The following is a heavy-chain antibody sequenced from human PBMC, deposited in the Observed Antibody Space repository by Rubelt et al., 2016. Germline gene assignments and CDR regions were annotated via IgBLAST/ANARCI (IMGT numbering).Heavy chain of an antibody. CDR3: ARENPLTYYYGMDV. CDR2: INHSGST. J-gene: IGHJ6*02. V-gene: IGHV4-34*01. CDR1: GGSFSGYY. Sequence: LLKPSETLSLTCAVYGGSFSGYYWSWIRQPPGKGLEWIGEINHSGSTNYNPSLKSRVTISVDTSKNQFSLKLSSVTAADTAVYYCARENPLTYYYGMDVWGQGTTVTVSS.